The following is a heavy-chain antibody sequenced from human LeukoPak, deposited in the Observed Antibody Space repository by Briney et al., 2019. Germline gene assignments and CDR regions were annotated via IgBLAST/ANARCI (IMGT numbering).Heavy chain of an antibody. Sequence: GGSLRLSCAASGFTFSDAWMSWVRQAPGKGLEWVGLIKSKTDGGTTDYAAPVKGRFTISRDDSKNTLYLQMNSLKTEDTAVYYCTSGLPGHWRQGTLVTVSS. CDR3: TSGLPGH. CDR1: GFTFSDAW. J-gene: IGHJ4*02. CDR2: IKSKTDGGTT. V-gene: IGHV3-15*01. D-gene: IGHD5-12*01.